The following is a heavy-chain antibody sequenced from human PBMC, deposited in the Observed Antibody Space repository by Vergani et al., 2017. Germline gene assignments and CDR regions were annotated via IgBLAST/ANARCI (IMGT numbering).Heavy chain of an antibody. CDR3: AKTHDFSSLYSSYNWFDP. J-gene: IGHJ5*02. CDR1: GYSINKYW. Sequence: EVQLVQSGAEVKKPGESLNISCQGSGYSINKYWIAWVRQRPGKGLEWMGIIYAGDSDVRYSPSFQGQVTMSVDKSLSTAYLQWSSLKASDTATYYCAKTHDFSSLYSSYNWFDPWGQGTQVTVSS. V-gene: IGHV5-51*03. CDR2: IYAGDSDV. D-gene: IGHD3-3*01.